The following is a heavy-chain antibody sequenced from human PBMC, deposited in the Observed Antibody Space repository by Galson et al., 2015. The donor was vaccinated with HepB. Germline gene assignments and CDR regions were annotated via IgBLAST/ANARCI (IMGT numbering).Heavy chain of an antibody. Sequence: SVKVSCKASGYTFTSYYMHWVRQAPGQGLEWMGIINPSGGSTSYAQKFQGRVTMTRDTSTSTVYMELSSLRSEDTAVYYCARERYSSGWYGFYYFDYWGQGTLVTVSS. D-gene: IGHD6-19*01. V-gene: IGHV1-46*01. CDR1: GYTFTSYY. J-gene: IGHJ4*02. CDR3: ARERYSSGWYGFYYFDY. CDR2: INPSGGST.